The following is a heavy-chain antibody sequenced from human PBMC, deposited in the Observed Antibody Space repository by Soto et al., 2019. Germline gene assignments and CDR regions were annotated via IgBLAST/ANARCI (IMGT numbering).Heavy chain of an antibody. D-gene: IGHD2-8*01. Sequence: ASVKVSCKASGFSLTGYYFHWIRAAPGQGLEWLGWINPNTGGTTYAQKFQGRVTLTWDTSINTAYMELSSLRPDDTAMYYCAIERYQVLSDRLDFWGQGTSVTVSS. CDR2: INPNTGGT. CDR1: GFSLTGYY. V-gene: IGHV1-2*02. J-gene: IGHJ6*02. CDR3: AIERYQVLSDRLDF.